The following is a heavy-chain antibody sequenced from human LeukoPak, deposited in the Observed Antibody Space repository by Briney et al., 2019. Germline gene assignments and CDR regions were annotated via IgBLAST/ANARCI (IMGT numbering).Heavy chain of an antibody. CDR3: ARSSGTDSGWWYWFDP. Sequence: GGSLRLSCAASGFTFSSYEMNWVRQAPGKGLEWVSVIYSGGSTYYADSVKGRSTISRDNSKNTLYLQMNSLRAEDTAVYYCARSSGTDSGWWYWFDPWGQGTLVTVSS. V-gene: IGHV3-53*01. CDR2: IYSGGST. J-gene: IGHJ5*02. CDR1: GFTFSSYE. D-gene: IGHD6-19*01.